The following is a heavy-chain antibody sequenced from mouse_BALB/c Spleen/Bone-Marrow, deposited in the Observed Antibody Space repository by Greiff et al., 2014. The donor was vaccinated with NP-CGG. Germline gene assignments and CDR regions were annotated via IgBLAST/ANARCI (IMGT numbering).Heavy chain of an antibody. V-gene: IGHV2-9*02. CDR1: GFSLTSYG. CDR2: IWAGGST. D-gene: IGHD2-4*01. J-gene: IGHJ3*01. CDR3: ASPIYYDYTLFAY. Sequence: VMLVESGPGLVAPSQSLSITCTVSGFSLTSYGVHWVRQPPGKGLEWLGVIWAGGSTKYNSALMSRLSISKDNSKSQVFLKMNSLQTDDTAMYYCASPIYYDYTLFAYWGQGTLVTVSA.